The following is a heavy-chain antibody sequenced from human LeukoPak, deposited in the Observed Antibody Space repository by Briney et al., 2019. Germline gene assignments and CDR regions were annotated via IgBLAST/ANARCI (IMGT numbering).Heavy chain of an antibody. CDR3: ARGGSSSFYFDY. D-gene: IGHD6-13*01. V-gene: IGHV1-46*01. J-gene: IGHJ4*02. CDR1: GYTFTSYY. CDR2: INPNGGGT. Sequence: ASVKVSCKASGYTFTSYYIHWVRQAPGQGLEWLGLINPNGGGTSYAQKFQGRVTMTRDTSTSTVYMELSSLRSEDTAVYYCARGGSSSFYFDYWGQGTLVTVSS.